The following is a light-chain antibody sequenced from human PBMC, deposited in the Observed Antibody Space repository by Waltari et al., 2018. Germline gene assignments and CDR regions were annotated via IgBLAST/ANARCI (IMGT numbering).Light chain of an antibody. V-gene: IGLV1-51*02. Sequence: QSVLTQPPSVSAAPGQKVTISCSGSDFKIEKKFVSWYQQLPGTAPKLLIFENNRRPSGVPNRCSGSKSGTSATLGITGLQTGDEADYYCGTWDTNLSAWVFGGGTKLTVL. J-gene: IGLJ3*02. CDR3: GTWDTNLSAWV. CDR2: ENN. CDR1: DFKIEKKF.